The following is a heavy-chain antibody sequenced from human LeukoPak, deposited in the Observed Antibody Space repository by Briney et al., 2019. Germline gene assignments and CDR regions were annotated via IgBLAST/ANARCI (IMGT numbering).Heavy chain of an antibody. Sequence: GGSLRLSGAASGFTFSSYWMSWVRQAPGKGLEWVANIKHDESEKSYVDSVKGRFTISRDNAKNSLYLRMNSLRAEDTAVYYCARAARIPIFGVVIILGRPFDYWGQGTLVTVSS. CDR2: IKHDESEK. CDR1: GFTFSSYW. D-gene: IGHD3-3*01. J-gene: IGHJ4*02. V-gene: IGHV3-7*04. CDR3: ARAARIPIFGVVIILGRPFDY.